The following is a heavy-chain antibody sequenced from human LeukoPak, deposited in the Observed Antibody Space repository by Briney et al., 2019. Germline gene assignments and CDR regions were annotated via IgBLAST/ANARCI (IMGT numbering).Heavy chain of an antibody. CDR2: LYSGGNT. CDR1: GFTVSTSY. CDR3: AISHYVSGSYTGFIHH. Sequence: PGGSLRLSCAASGFTVSTSYMNWVRQAPGKGLEWVSILYSGGNTYYSDSVRGRFTISRDNSKSTVYLQMNSLPAEYAAVYYCAISHYVSGSYTGFIHHWGQGTLVTVSS. D-gene: IGHD3-10*01. J-gene: IGHJ5*02. V-gene: IGHV3-66*01.